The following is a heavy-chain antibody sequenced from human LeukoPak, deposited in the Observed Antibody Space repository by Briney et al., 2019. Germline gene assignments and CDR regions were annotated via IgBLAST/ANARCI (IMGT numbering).Heavy chain of an antibody. D-gene: IGHD3-10*01. J-gene: IGHJ4*02. CDR2: ISSSGSTI. CDR3: ARDLITMVRGVITY. Sequence: GGSLRLSCTASGFTFSDYYMSWIRQAPGKGLEWVSYISSSGSTIYYADSVKGRSTISRDNAKNSLYLQMNSLRAEDTAVYYCARDLITMVRGVITYWGQGTLVTVSS. V-gene: IGHV3-11*04. CDR1: GFTFSDYY.